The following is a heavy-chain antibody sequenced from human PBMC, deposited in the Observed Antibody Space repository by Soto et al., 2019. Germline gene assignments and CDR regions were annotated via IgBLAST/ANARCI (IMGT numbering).Heavy chain of an antibody. CDR1: GGSISSSSYY. CDR2: IYYSGRT. D-gene: IGHD1-26*01. J-gene: IGHJ6*02. Sequence: QLQLQESGPGLVKPSETLSLTCTVSGGSISSSSYYWGWIRQPPGKGLEWIGTIYYSGRTYYNPSLTSRVTISVDTSKTQFSLKRSSVAAADTAVYYCARHRSHSGSRHYYRMEVWGQATTVTVSS. CDR3: ARHRSHSGSRHYYRMEV. V-gene: IGHV4-39*01.